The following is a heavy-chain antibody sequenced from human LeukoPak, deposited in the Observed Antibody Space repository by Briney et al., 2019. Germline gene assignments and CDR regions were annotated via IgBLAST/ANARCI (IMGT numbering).Heavy chain of an antibody. CDR1: GGSISSYY. CDR3: ARLRNVRRYSSSWYFDY. V-gene: IGHV4-59*12. CDR2: IYYSGST. Sequence: SETLSLTCTVSGGSISSYYWSWIRQPPGKGLEWIGYIYYSGSTNYNPSLKSRVTISVDTSKNQFSLKLSSVTAADTAVYYCARLRNVRRYSSSWYFDYWGQGTLVTVSS. D-gene: IGHD6-13*01. J-gene: IGHJ4*02.